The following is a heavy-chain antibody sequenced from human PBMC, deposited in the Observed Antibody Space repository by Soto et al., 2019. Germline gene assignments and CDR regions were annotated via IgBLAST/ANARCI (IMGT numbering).Heavy chain of an antibody. CDR1: GGSISSGGYY. CDR2: IYYSGST. D-gene: IGHD1-26*01. Sequence: QVQLQESGPGLVKPSQTLSLTCTVSGGSISSGGYYWSWIRQHPGKGLEWIGYIYYSGSTYYNPSLKSRVTISVDTSKNQFSLKLSSVTAADTAVYYCARGTANLLVGATKDVRFDYWGQGTLVTVSS. CDR3: ARGTANLLVGATKDVRFDY. V-gene: IGHV4-31*03. J-gene: IGHJ4*02.